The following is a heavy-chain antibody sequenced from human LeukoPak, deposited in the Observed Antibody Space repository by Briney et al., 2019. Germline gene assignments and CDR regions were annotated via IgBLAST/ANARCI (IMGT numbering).Heavy chain of an antibody. Sequence: SETLSLTCTVSGGSIRTNYWSWIRQPPGKGLECIGYINYSGSTNYNPSLKSRVTISLDTSKNRFSLRLSSVTAADTAMYYCARNLGGYTYAFDYWGQGALVTVSS. CDR3: ARNLGGYTYAFDY. J-gene: IGHJ4*02. D-gene: IGHD5-18*01. CDR1: GGSIRTNY. CDR2: INYSGST. V-gene: IGHV4-59*01.